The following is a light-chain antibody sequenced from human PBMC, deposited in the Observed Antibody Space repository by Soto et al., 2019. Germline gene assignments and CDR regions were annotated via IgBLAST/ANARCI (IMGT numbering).Light chain of an antibody. CDR1: QGISEY. V-gene: IGKV1-27*01. CDR2: GAS. J-gene: IGKJ1*01. Sequence: DIQMAQSPSSLSASIGDRVTITCRASQGISEYLAWYQQRPGNAPNLLIYGASILQSGVPSRFSGSGSGTPFTLTISSLQPEDVATYYCHSYNSNPRTFGQGATVESK. CDR3: HSYNSNPRT.